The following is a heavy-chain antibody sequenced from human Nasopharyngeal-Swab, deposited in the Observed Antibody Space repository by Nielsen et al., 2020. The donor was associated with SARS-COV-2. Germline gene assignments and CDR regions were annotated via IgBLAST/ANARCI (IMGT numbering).Heavy chain of an antibody. J-gene: IGHJ6*02. CDR1: GGSFSGYY. D-gene: IGHD1-1*01. CDR2: INHSGST. CDR3: ARDESWRYYYGMDV. V-gene: IGHV4-34*01. Sequence: GSLRLSCAVYGGSFSGYYWSWIRQPPGKGLEWIGEINHSGSTNYNPSPKSRVTISVDTSKNQFSLKLSSVTAADTAVYYCARDESWRYYYGMDVWGQGTTVTVSS.